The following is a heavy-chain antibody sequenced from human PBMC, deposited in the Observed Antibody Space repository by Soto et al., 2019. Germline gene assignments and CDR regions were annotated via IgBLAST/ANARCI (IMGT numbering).Heavy chain of an antibody. CDR2: ISGSGGST. CDR1: GFTFSSYA. D-gene: IGHD3-22*01. J-gene: IGHJ4*02. V-gene: IGHV3-23*01. Sequence: RLSCAASGFTFSSYAMSWVRQAPGKGLEWVSAISGSGGSTYYADSVKGRFTISRDNSKNTLYLQMNSLRAEDTAVYYCAKEPDYYDSSGYYYDYWGQGTLVTVSS. CDR3: AKEPDYYDSSGYYYDY.